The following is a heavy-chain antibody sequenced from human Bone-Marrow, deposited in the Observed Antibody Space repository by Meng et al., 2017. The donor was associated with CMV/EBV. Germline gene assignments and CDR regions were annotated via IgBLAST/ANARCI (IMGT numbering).Heavy chain of an antibody. CDR1: GYTFTSYD. V-gene: IGHV1-8*01. CDR2: MNPNSGNT. Sequence: QVQLVQSGAEVKKPGASVKVSCKDSGYTFTSYDINSVRQAAGQGLEWMGWMNPNSGNTDYAQKFQGRVTMTRNISKSTAYMDLSSLRSEDTAVYYCATGVADFEYWGQGTLVTVFS. J-gene: IGHJ4*02. D-gene: IGHD6-19*01. CDR3: ATGVADFEY.